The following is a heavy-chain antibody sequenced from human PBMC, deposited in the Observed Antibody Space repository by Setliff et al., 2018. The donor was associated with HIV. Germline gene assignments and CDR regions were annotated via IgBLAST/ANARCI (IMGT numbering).Heavy chain of an antibody. CDR3: ATDCAVVGGTGSLDS. Sequence: GESLKISCAASGFTFSTYWMSWVRQAPGKGLEWVANIKQDGSEKNYMDSVKGRFTISRDNAKNSLYLHMNSLRVEDTAVYYCATDCAVVGGTGSLDSWGQGTQVTVSS. CDR2: IKQDGSEK. V-gene: IGHV3-7*05. J-gene: IGHJ4*02. CDR1: GFTFSTYW. D-gene: IGHD1-26*01.